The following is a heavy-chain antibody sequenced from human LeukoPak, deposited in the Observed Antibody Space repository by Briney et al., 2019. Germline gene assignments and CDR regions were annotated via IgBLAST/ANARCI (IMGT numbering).Heavy chain of an antibody. CDR1: GFTFDDYG. CDR3: ARDSGSSWDIGFDY. CDR2: INWNGGST. D-gene: IGHD6-13*01. J-gene: IGHJ4*02. Sequence: GGSLRLSCAASGFTFDDYGMSWVRQAPGKGLEWVPGINWNGGSTGYADSVKGRFTISRDNAKNSLYLQMNSLRAEDTALYYCARDSGSSWDIGFDYWGQGTLVTVSS. V-gene: IGHV3-20*04.